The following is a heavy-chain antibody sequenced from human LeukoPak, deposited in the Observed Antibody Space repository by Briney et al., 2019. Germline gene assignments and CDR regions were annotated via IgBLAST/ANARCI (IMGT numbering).Heavy chain of an antibody. CDR2: VSNDGSNQ. D-gene: IGHD6-13*01. CDR3: ARGYSSSWPDAFDI. J-gene: IGHJ3*02. Sequence: GGSLRLSCAASGFTFTYYAMHWVRQAPGKGLEWVSVVSNDGSNQDYTDSVKGRFTISRDNAKNSLYLQMNSLRAEDTAVYYCARGYSSSWPDAFDIWGQGTMVTVSS. V-gene: IGHV3-30-3*01. CDR1: GFTFTYYA.